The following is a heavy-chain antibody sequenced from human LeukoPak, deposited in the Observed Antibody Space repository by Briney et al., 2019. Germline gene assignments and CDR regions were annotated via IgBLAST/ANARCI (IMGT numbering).Heavy chain of an antibody. CDR2: ISGSGGST. D-gene: IGHD6-19*01. V-gene: IGHV3-23*01. CDR3: AKEEQWLTLYYFDY. J-gene: IGHJ4*02. CDR1: GFTLSDHY. Sequence: GSLRLSCAASGFTLSDHYIDWVRQAPGKGLEWVSAISGSGGSTYYADSVKGRFTISRDNSKNTLYLQMNSLRAEDTAVYYCAKEEQWLTLYYFDYWGQGTLVTVSS.